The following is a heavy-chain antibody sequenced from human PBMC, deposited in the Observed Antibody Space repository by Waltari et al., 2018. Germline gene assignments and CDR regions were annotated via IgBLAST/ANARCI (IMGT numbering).Heavy chain of an antibody. V-gene: IGHV3-48*01. J-gene: IGHJ2*01. CDR1: GFTFSTYN. CDR2: ISTSSSTI. CDR3: ASLSWYFDL. Sequence: EVQLVESGVGLVQPGGSLGLSCAASGFTFSTYNMNWVRQAPGKGLEWVSYISTSSSTIYYADSVKGRFTISRDNAKNSLYLQMDSLRAEDTAVYYCASLSWYFDLWGRGTLVTVSS.